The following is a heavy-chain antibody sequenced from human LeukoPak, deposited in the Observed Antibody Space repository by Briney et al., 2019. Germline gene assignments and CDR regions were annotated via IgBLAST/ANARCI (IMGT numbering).Heavy chain of an antibody. CDR3: AKDDRITMVRGSFDP. V-gene: IGHV3-48*01. CDR2: IRSSSRTI. CDR1: GFTFSSYS. D-gene: IGHD3-10*01. J-gene: IGHJ5*02. Sequence: GGSLRLSCAASGFTFSSYSMNWVRQAPGKGLEWVSYIRSSSRTIYYADSVKGRFTISRDNAKNSLFLQMNSLRAEDTAVYYCAKDDRITMVRGSFDPWGQGTLVTVSS.